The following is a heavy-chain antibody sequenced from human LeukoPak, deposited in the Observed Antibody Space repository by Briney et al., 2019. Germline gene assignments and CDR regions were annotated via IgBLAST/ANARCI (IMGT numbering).Heavy chain of an antibody. CDR3: VLRRRLSYGYFDY. J-gene: IGHJ4*02. CDR1: GGSISSSSAN. V-gene: IGHV4-39*01. Sequence: SETLSLTCTVSGGSISSSSANCVWIRQPPGKGLEWIGSIYYSKNTYYNPSLKSRVTISADTSKNQFSLTLGSVSATDTAVYYCVLRRRLSYGYFDYWGQGTLVTVSS. CDR2: IYYSKNT. D-gene: IGHD5-18*01.